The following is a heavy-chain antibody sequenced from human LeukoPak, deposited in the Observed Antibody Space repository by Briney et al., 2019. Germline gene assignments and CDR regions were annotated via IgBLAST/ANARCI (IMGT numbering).Heavy chain of an antibody. CDR2: IRNDGSDK. Sequence: GGSLRLSCVASGFIFNTYGMHWVRQAPGKGLEWVAFIRNDGSDKYYAVSVKGRFTISRENSKNTLYLQMNSLRVEDTALYYCAKDRAYGQFLWGNDYWGQGTLVTVSS. J-gene: IGHJ4*02. V-gene: IGHV3-30*02. CDR3: AKDRAYGQFLWGNDY. D-gene: IGHD2-21*01. CDR1: GFIFNTYG.